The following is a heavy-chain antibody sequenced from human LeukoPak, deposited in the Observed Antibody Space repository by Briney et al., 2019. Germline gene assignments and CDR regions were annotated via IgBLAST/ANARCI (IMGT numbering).Heavy chain of an antibody. CDR1: GSSISSSSYY. Sequence: SETLSLTCTVSGSSISSSSYYWGWIRQPTGKGLEWIGSVYYSGSTYHNPSLKSRVTISVDTSKNQFSLKLSSVTAADTAVYYCARHQRVGATPFDIWGQGTMVTVSS. J-gene: IGHJ3*02. CDR2: VYYSGST. V-gene: IGHV4-39*01. D-gene: IGHD1-26*01. CDR3: ARHQRVGATPFDI.